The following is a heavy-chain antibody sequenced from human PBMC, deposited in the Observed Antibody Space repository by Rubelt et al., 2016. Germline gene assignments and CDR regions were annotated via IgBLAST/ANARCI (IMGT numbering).Heavy chain of an antibody. V-gene: IGHV1-18*01. J-gene: IGHJ5*02. CDR2: IRTYNGNT. CDR3: ARGYCSSANCLFIWFDP. CDR1: GYTFTTYG. D-gene: IGHD2-2*01. Sequence: QVQLVQSGAEVKKPGASVKVSCKASGYTFTTYGISWVRQAPGQGLEWMGWIRTYNGNTNYAQKLQGRVTMTTDTSTSTAYMELRSLRSDDTAMYFCARGYCSSANCLFIWFDPWGQGTLVTVSS.